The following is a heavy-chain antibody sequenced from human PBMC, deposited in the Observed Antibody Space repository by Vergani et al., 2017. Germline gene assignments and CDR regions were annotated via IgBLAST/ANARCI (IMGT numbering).Heavy chain of an antibody. D-gene: IGHD3-16*02. V-gene: IGHV3-48*03. CDR1: GFTFSSYE. J-gene: IGHJ4*02. CDR3: ARGGSSVITIGGVLAYGGFDD. CDR2: ISSSGSTI. Sequence: EVQLVESGGGLVQPGGSLRLSCAASGFTFSSYEMNWVRQAPGKGLEWVSYISSSGSTIYYADSVKGRFTISRDNAKNSLYLQMNSLRAEDTAVYYCARGGSSVITIGGVLAYGGFDDWGQGTLVTVSS.